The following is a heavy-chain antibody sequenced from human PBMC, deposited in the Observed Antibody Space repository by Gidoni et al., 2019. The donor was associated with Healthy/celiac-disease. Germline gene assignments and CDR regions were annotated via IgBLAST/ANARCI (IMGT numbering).Heavy chain of an antibody. J-gene: IGHJ4*02. V-gene: IGHV4-34*01. Sequence: QVQLQQWGAGLVKPSETLSLTCAVYAGSFSGYYWSRLRQPSGKGLEWIGELNHSGSTTYKPTLQGRVTISVDPSKTQFSLNLSSVTAADTAVYYCAKLDWYSSSWYSVWGQGTLVTVSS. D-gene: IGHD6-13*01. CDR2: LNHSGST. CDR3: AKLDWYSSSWYSV. CDR1: AGSFSGYY.